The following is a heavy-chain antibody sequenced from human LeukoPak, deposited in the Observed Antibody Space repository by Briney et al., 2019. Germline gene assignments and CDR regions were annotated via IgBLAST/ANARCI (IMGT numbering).Heavy chain of an antibody. CDR2: INTNTGNP. CDR1: GYTFTSYA. J-gene: IGHJ5*02. V-gene: IGHV7-4-1*02. Sequence: ASVKVSCKASGYTFTSYAMNWVRQAPGQGLEWMGWINTNTGNPTYAQGFTGRFVFSLDTSVSTAYLQISSPKAEDTAVYYCARETVVAANNWFDPWGQGTLVTVSS. D-gene: IGHD2-15*01. CDR3: ARETVVAANNWFDP.